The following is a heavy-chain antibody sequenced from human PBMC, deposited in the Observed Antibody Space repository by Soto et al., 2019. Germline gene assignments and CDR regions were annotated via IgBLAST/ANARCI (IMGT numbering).Heavy chain of an antibody. V-gene: IGHV3-9*01. CDR1: GFTFDDYA. CDR2: ISWNSGSI. Sequence: HPGGSLRLSCAASGFTFDDYAMHWVRQAPGKGLEWVSGISWNSGSIGYADSVKGRFTISRDNAKNSLYLQMNSLRAEDTALYYCAKATGDRYFDWLLHDTNWFDPWGQGTLVTVSS. J-gene: IGHJ5*02. D-gene: IGHD3-9*01. CDR3: AKATGDRYFDWLLHDTNWFDP.